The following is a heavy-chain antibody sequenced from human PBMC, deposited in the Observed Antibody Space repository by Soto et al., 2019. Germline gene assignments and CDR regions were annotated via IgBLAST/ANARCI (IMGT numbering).Heavy chain of an antibody. CDR1: GGSFSGYY. D-gene: IGHD3-3*01. V-gene: IGHV4-34*01. CDR3: AGHPYYDFWSGYYLVPG. Sequence: PSENLSLNCAVYGGSFSGYYWSWIRQPPGKGLEWIGEINHSGSTNYNPSLKSRVTISVDTSKNQFSLKLSSVPAADTAVYYCAGHPYYDFWSGYYLVPGWRQRTLVTVIS. J-gene: IGHJ1*01. CDR2: INHSGST.